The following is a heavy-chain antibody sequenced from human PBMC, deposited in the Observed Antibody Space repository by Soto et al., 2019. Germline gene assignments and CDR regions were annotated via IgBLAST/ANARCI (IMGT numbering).Heavy chain of an antibody. Sequence: QVQLVQSGAEVKKPGSSVKVSCKASGGTFSSYTISWVRQAPGQGLEWMGRVIPILGIAHYAQKFQGRVTLTADKSPSTASMELSSLRSEDTAVYYCAREGQLVPQFDYWGQGTLVTVSS. J-gene: IGHJ4*02. D-gene: IGHD6-6*01. CDR2: VIPILGIA. V-gene: IGHV1-69*08. CDR3: AREGQLVPQFDY. CDR1: GGTFSSYT.